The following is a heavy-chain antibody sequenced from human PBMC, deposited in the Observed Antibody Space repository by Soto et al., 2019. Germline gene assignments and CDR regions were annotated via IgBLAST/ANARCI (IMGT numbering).Heavy chain of an antibody. CDR3: ARAIRYWSCASCYSRDWFDP. Sequence: SETLSLTCTVSGGSISSGGYYWSWIRQHPGKGLEWIGYIYYSGSTYYNPSLKSRVTISVDTSKNQFSLKLSSVTPADTAAYYSARAIRYWSCASCYSRDWFDPWGQXTLVTVSS. J-gene: IGHJ5*02. D-gene: IGHD2-15*01. CDR2: IYYSGST. CDR1: GGSISSGGYY. V-gene: IGHV4-31*03.